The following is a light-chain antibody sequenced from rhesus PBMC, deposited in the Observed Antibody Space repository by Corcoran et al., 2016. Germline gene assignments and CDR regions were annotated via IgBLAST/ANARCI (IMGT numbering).Light chain of an antibody. CDR1: QSISSW. V-gene: IGKV1-22*01. CDR2: KAS. CDR3: QHGSGIPLT. J-gene: IGKJ1*01. Sequence: DIQMTQSPSSLSASIGDTVNITCRASQSISSWLDWVQQKTGKAPKLLNYKASSLESGVPSRFSGSGSVTDFTLTISSLPPEDFATYYFQHGSGIPLTFRQGTKVEIK.